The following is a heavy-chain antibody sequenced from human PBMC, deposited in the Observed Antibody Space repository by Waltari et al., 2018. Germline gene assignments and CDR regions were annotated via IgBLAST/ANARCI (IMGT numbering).Heavy chain of an antibody. V-gene: IGHV4-39*01. CDR2: IYYSGST. CDR3: ARRSPQQLFSNWFDP. D-gene: IGHD6-13*01. Sequence: QLQLQESGPGLVKPSETLSLTCTVSGGSISSSSYYWGWIRQPPGKGLEWIGSIYYSGSTYYNPSRKRRVTISVDTSKNQFSLKLSSVTAADTAVYYCARRSPQQLFSNWFDPWGQGTLVTVSS. J-gene: IGHJ5*02. CDR1: GGSISSSSYY.